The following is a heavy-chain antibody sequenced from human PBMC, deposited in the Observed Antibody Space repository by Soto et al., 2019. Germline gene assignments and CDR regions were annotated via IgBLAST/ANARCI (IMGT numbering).Heavy chain of an antibody. CDR3: AGVYCSRTSCYDWFDT. V-gene: IGHV1-18*04. J-gene: IGHJ5*02. CDR1: GYTFTSYG. CDR2: ISAYNGNT. D-gene: IGHD2-2*01. Sequence: ASVKVSCKASGYTFTSYGISWVRQAPGQGLEWMGWISAYNGNTNYAQKLQGRVTMTTDTSTSTAYMELRSLRSDDTAVYYCAGVYCSRTSCYDWFDTWGQGTLVTVSS.